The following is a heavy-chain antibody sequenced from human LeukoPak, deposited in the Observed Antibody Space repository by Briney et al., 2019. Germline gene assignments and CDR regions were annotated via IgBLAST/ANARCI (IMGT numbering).Heavy chain of an antibody. J-gene: IGHJ4*02. CDR3: ARVQRPLDGADY. D-gene: IGHD1-1*01. V-gene: IGHV4-59*01. Sequence: SETLSLTCTVSGGSISGYYWSWIRQPPGKGLEWIGYMYYTGSHNYNPSLESRVTISVDTSKNLFSLKLSSVTGADTAVYYCARVQRPLDGADYWGQGTLVTVSS. CDR1: GGSISGYY. CDR2: MYYTGSH.